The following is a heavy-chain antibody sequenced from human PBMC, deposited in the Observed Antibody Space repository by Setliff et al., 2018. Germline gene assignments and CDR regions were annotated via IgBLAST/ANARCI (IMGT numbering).Heavy chain of an antibody. CDR1: GLPINSGYS. CDR2: VYHMYQSKTT. Sequence: SETLSLTCAVSGLPINSGYSWGWIRQSPGKGLEWIGCVYHMYQSKTTYHNPSLKSRVTISLDTSKNQFSLKLSSVTAADTAVYYCVRVPAFGGIVGTHGVDYWGQGTLVTVSS. CDR3: VRVPAFGGIVGTHGVDY. J-gene: IGHJ4*02. V-gene: IGHV4-38-2*01. D-gene: IGHD2-21*01.